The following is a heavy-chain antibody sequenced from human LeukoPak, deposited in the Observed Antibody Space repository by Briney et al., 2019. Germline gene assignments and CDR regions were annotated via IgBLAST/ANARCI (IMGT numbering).Heavy chain of an antibody. Sequence: GESLKISCRASGYSFTYWIGWVRQMPGKGLEWLGMIYPGDSDTRYSPSFQGQVTISADKSITTAYLKWSSLKASATAIYYCASPGNYPNAVFDYWGQGTLVTVSS. D-gene: IGHD4-11*01. CDR1: GYSFTYW. CDR3: ASPGNYPNAVFDY. J-gene: IGHJ4*02. CDR2: IYPGDSDT. V-gene: IGHV5-51*01.